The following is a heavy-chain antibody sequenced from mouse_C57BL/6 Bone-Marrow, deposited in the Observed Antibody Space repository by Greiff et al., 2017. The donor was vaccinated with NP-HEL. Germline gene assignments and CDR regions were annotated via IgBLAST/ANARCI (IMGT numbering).Heavy chain of an antibody. Sequence: VKLQESGAELVKPGASVKMSCKASGYTFTTYPIEWMKQNHGKSLEWIGNFHPYNDDTKYNEKFKGKATLTVEKSSSTVYLELSRLTSDDSAVYYCARGIYYYGPFAYWGQGTLVTVSA. D-gene: IGHD1-1*01. V-gene: IGHV1-47*01. CDR1: GYTFTTYP. CDR2: FHPYNDDT. J-gene: IGHJ3*01. CDR3: ARGIYYYGPFAY.